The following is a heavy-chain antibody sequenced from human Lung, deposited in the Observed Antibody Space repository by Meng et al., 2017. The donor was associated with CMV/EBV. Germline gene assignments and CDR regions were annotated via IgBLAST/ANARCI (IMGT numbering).Heavy chain of an antibody. CDR3: ARDRGDGYNYPLDY. J-gene: IGHJ4*02. V-gene: IGHV3-30*04. CDR2: ISYDGSHK. CDR1: GFTFSYHA. Sequence: SLKISXAASGFTFSYHAMHWVRQAPGKGLEWVALISYDGSHKYYADSVKGRFTFSRDNSKNTLFLQMSSLRVEDTAVYYCARDRGDGYNYPLDYWGQGTLVTVSS. D-gene: IGHD5-24*01.